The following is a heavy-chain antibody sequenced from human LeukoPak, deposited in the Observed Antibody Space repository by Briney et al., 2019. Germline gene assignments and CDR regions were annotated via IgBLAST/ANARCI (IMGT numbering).Heavy chain of an antibody. D-gene: IGHD3-10*01. CDR1: GFTFSSYW. CDR3: ARGGVLLWFGELLDQYYFDY. V-gene: IGHV3-74*01. CDR2: INSDGSST. Sequence: GGSLTLSCAASGFTFSSYWMHWVRQAPGKGLVWVSRINSDGSSTSYADSVKGRFTISRDNAKNTLYLQMNSLRAEDTAVYYCARGGVLLWFGELLDQYYFDYWGQGTLVTVSS. J-gene: IGHJ4*02.